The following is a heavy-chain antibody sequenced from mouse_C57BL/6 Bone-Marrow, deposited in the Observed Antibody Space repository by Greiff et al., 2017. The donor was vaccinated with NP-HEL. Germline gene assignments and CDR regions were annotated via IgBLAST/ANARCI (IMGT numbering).Heavy chain of an antibody. CDR2: INSDGGST. Sequence: EVKLVESGGGLVQPGESLKLSCESNEYEFPSHDMSWVRTTPEKRLELVAAINSDGGSTYYPDTMERRFIISRDNTKKTLYLQMSSLRSEDTALYYCARHDTTVVAFYAMDYWGQGTSVTVSS. CDR1: EYEFPSHD. V-gene: IGHV5-2*01. J-gene: IGHJ4*01. CDR3: ARHDTTVVAFYAMDY. D-gene: IGHD1-1*01.